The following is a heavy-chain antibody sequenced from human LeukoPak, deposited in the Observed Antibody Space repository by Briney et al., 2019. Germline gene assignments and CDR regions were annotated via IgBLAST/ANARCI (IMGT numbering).Heavy chain of an antibody. CDR1: GYTFTSYG. D-gene: IGHD6-19*01. J-gene: IGHJ4*02. CDR2: ISAYNGNA. V-gene: IGHV1-18*01. Sequence: ASVKVSRKASGYTFTSYGISWVRQAPGQGLEWMGWISAYNGNANYAQKLQGRVTMTTDTSTSTAYMELRSLRSDDTAVYYCARGPPGIVVAALDYWGQGTLVTVSS. CDR3: ARGPPGIVVAALDY.